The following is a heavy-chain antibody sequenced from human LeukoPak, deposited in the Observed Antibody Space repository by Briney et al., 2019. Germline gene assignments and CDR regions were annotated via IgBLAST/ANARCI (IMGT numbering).Heavy chain of an antibody. J-gene: IGHJ6*03. V-gene: IGHV3-30*03. D-gene: IGHD3-3*01. CDR1: GFTFSSYG. CDR3: ARSRKYEAGYMDV. Sequence: SGGSLRLSCAASGFTFSSYGMHWVRQAPGKGLEWVAVISYDGSNKYYADSVKGRFTISRDNSKNTLYLQMNSLRAEDTAVYYCARSRKYEAGYMDVWGKGTTVTVSS. CDR2: ISYDGSNK.